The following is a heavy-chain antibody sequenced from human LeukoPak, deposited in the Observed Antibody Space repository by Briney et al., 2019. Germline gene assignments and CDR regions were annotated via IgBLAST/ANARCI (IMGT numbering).Heavy chain of an antibody. J-gene: IGHJ6*02. CDR2: ISSSGSTR. CDR3: ARSAPPPYYYGMDV. CDR1: GFTFSDYY. Sequence: GGSLRLSCAASGFTFSDYYMSWIRQAPGKGLEWVSYISSSGSTRSCAAPVKARFTITRNNAKNALYLQMNSLRAEDTAVYSCARSAPPPYYYGMDVWGQGTTVTVSS. V-gene: IGHV3-11*01.